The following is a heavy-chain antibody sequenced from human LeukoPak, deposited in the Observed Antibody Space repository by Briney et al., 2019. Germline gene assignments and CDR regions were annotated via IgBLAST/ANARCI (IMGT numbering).Heavy chain of an antibody. Sequence: PGGSLRLSCAASGFTFTNYGMHWVRQAPGKGLEWVAYIASDGNYRDYVDSVRGRFTVSRDNSKNTLYLQMDSLRAEDAAVYYCANLPYNWNEYFDDYWGQGTLVTVPS. J-gene: IGHJ4*02. CDR2: IASDGNYR. CDR3: ANLPYNWNEYFDDY. D-gene: IGHD1-1*01. V-gene: IGHV3-30*02. CDR1: GFTFTNYG.